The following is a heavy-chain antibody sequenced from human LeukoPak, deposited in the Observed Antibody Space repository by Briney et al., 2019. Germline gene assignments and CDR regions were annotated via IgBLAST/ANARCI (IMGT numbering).Heavy chain of an antibody. Sequence: SVKVSCKASGYTFTNYGISWVRQAPGQGLEWMGGIIPIFGTANYAQKFQGRVTITTDESTSTAYMELSSLRSEDTAVYYCARVKGSSGYYLDYWGQGTLVTVSS. D-gene: IGHD3-22*01. V-gene: IGHV1-69*05. CDR1: GYTFTNYG. J-gene: IGHJ4*02. CDR3: ARVKGSSGYYLDY. CDR2: IIPIFGTA.